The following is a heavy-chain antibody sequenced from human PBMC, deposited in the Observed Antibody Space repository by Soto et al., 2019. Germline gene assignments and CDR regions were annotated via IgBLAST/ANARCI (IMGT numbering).Heavy chain of an antibody. CDR3: ARGGYCSSTSCYILPYYYYGMDV. CDR2: IIPILGIA. Sequence: SVKVSCKASGGTFSSYTISWVRQAPGQGLEWMGRIIPILGIANYAQKFQGRVTITADKSTSTAYMELSSLRSEDTAVYYCARGGYCSSTSCYILPYYYYGMDVWGQGTTVTVSS. D-gene: IGHD2-2*02. CDR1: GGTFSSYT. V-gene: IGHV1-69*02. J-gene: IGHJ6*02.